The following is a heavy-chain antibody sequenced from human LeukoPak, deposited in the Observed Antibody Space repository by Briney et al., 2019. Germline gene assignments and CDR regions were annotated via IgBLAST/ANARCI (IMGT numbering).Heavy chain of an antibody. D-gene: IGHD3-9*01. Sequence: PSETLSLTCTVSGDSISSSNYYWGWLRQPPGTGPEWIGSIYYSRTTYHNPSLKSRVTISVDTSRNQFSLKGSSVTDADTAVYYCARQRRYDYYMDVWGKGTTVTVSS. CDR1: GDSISSSNYY. V-gene: IGHV4-39*01. J-gene: IGHJ6*03. CDR2: IYYSRTT. CDR3: ARQRRYDYYMDV.